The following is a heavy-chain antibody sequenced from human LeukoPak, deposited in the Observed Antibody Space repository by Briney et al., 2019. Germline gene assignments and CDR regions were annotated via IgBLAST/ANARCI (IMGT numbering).Heavy chain of an antibody. V-gene: IGHV3-23*01. CDR1: RFTFNSFA. Sequence: GGSLRLSCAASRFTFNSFAMRWARHAPGKGREWVSATSGSGGSTYHPDSVKDPLTISRHNYTNSLDLQMNSLGAEDTAVYYCATTDGTIFGVVLDYWGQGTLVTVSS. J-gene: IGHJ4*02. D-gene: IGHD3-3*01. CDR2: TSGSGGST. CDR3: ATTDGTIFGVVLDY.